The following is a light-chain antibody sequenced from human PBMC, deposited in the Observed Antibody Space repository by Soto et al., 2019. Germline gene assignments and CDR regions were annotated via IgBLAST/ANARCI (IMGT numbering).Light chain of an antibody. Sequence: QSALTQPASVSGSPGQSITISCTGTSSDVGGYNYVSWYQQHPGKAPKLMTYEVSNRPSGVSNRFSGSKSGNTASLTISGLQAEDEADYYCSSYTSSSTLCVFGTGTKVTVL. CDR3: SSYTSSSTLCV. V-gene: IGLV2-14*01. CDR1: SSDVGGYNY. CDR2: EVS. J-gene: IGLJ1*01.